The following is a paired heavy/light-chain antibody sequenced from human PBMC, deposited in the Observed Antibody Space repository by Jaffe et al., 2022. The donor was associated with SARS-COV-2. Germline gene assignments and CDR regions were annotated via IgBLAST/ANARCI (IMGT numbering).Light chain of an antibody. Sequence: DIVMTQSPLSLPVTPGEPASISCRSSQSVLHSNGYNYLDWYLQKPGQSPQLLIYLGSNRASGVPDRFSGSGSGTDFTLKISRVEAEDVGVYYCMQALQTPPMYTFGQGTKLEIK. CDR2: LGS. CDR3: MQALQTPPMYT. V-gene: IGKV2-28*01. J-gene: IGKJ2*01. CDR1: QSVLHSNGYNY.
Heavy chain of an antibody. CDR1: GGSISSTSYY. CDR2: IYYTGST. D-gene: IGHD6-13*01. CDR3: ARHALGSKWYHYHGMDV. J-gene: IGHJ6*02. Sequence: QMQLQESGPGLVKPSETLSLTCTVSGGSISSTSYYWGWIRQSPRKGLEWIGYIYYTGSTYYLPSLKSRVTISVDTSKNQFSLKMNSVTATDTAVYYCARHALGSKWYHYHGMDVWGQGTTVTVSS. V-gene: IGHV4-39*01.